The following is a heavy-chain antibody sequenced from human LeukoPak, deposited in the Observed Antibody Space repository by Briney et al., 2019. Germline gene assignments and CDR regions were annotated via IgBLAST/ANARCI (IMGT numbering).Heavy chain of an antibody. CDR1: GFTFSNYG. D-gene: IGHD3-22*01. V-gene: IGHV3-30*02. CDR3: ARGPPDYYDSSGPDGTFDY. CDR2: IRSDGGNT. J-gene: IGHJ4*02. Sequence: PGGSLRLSCAASGFTFSNYGMHWVRQAPGKGLEWVAFIRSDGGNTYYADSVKGRFTISRDNSRNTLYLQMDSLRAEDTAVYYCARGPPDYYDSSGPDGTFDYWGQGTLVTVSS.